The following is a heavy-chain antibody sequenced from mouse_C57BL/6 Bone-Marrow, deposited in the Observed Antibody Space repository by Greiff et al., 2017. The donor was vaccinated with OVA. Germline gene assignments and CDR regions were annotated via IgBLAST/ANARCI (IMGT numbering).Heavy chain of an antibody. V-gene: IGHV5-12*01. CDR2: ISNGGGST. CDR3: ARQTDYYGSSSEYFDV. D-gene: IGHD1-1*01. J-gene: IGHJ1*03. Sequence: EVMLVESGGGLVQPGGSLKLSCAASGFTFSDYYMYWVRQTPEKRLEWVAYISNGGGSTYYPDTVKGRFTISRDNAKNTLYLQMSRLKSEDTAMYYCARQTDYYGSSSEYFDVWGTGTTVTVSS. CDR1: GFTFSDYY.